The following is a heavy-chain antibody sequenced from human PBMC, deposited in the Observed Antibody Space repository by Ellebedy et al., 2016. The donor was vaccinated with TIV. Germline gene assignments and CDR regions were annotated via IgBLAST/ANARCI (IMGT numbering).Heavy chain of an antibody. Sequence: AASVKVSCKASGGTFSSYAISWVRQAPGQGLEWMGRIIPILGIANYAQKFQGRVTITADKSTSTAYMELSSLRSEDTAVYYCARVGAQWELLSFAFDIWGQGTMVTVSS. D-gene: IGHD1-26*01. CDR3: ARVGAQWELLSFAFDI. CDR2: IIPILGIA. CDR1: GGTFSSYA. V-gene: IGHV1-69*04. J-gene: IGHJ3*02.